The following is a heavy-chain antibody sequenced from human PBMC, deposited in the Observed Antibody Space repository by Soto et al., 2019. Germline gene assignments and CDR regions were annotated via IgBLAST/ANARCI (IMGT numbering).Heavy chain of an antibody. V-gene: IGHV1-69*19. Sequence: QVQLVQSGAEMKKPGSSVKVSCQSSGGTFNTYAMNWVRQAPGQGPEWMGDISPMFGAANYAPKFQGRVTITADESTGTSYMQLSSLTSEDTALYFCAREVQGHTPAFVYWGQGTRVTVPS. CDR3: AREVQGHTPAFVY. J-gene: IGHJ4*02. CDR1: GGTFNTYA. CDR2: ISPMFGAA.